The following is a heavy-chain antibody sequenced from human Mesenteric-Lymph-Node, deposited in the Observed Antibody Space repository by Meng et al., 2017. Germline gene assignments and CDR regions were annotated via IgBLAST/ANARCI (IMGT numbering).Heavy chain of an antibody. CDR2: IYYSGST. D-gene: IGHD4-17*01. J-gene: IGHJ4*02. CDR1: GGSISSGDYY. Sequence: GHWPGPGPGLVKPSQTLSLTCPVSGGSISSGDYYWSWIRQPPGKGLEWIGYIYYSGSTYYNPSLKSRVTISVDTSKNQFSLKLSSVTAADTAVYYCARGPTTYFDYWGQGTLVTVSS. V-gene: IGHV4-30-4*01. CDR3: ARGPTTYFDY.